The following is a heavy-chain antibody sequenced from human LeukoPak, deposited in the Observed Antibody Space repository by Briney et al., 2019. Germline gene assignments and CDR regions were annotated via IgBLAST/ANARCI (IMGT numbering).Heavy chain of an antibody. J-gene: IGHJ3*02. CDR2: INPNSGGT. CDR1: GYTFTGYY. D-gene: IGHD3-22*01. CDR3: TRDFLHVYYYDSSGYVRGAFDI. Sequence: ASVKVSCKASGYTFTGYYMHWVRQAPGQGLEWMGWINPNSGGTNYAQKFQGRVTMTRDTSISTVYMELSRLRSDDTAVYYCTRDFLHVYYYDSSGYVRGAFDIWGQGTMVTISS. V-gene: IGHV1-2*02.